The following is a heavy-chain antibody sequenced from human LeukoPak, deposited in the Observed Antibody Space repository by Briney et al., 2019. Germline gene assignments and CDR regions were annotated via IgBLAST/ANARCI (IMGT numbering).Heavy chain of an antibody. CDR2: ISGSGGST. J-gene: IGHJ4*02. CDR1: GFTFSSYA. Sequence: GGSLRLSCAASGFTFSSYAMSWVRQAPGKGLEWVPAISGSGGSTYYADSVKGRFTISRDNSKNTLYLQMNSLRAEDTAVYYCASSKPVLRFLEWSYFDYWGQGTLVTVSS. CDR3: ASSKPVLRFLEWSYFDY. V-gene: IGHV3-23*01. D-gene: IGHD3-3*01.